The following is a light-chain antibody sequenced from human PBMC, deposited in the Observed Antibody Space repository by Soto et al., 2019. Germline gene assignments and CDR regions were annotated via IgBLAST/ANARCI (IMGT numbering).Light chain of an antibody. Sequence: DIQMTQSPSTLSGSVGDRVTITCRASQTISSWLAWYQQKPGKAPKLLIYKASTLKSGVPSRFSGSGSGTEFTLTISSLQPDDFATYYCQHYNSYSEALGHGTQVDMK. CDR2: KAS. J-gene: IGKJ1*01. CDR1: QTISSW. CDR3: QHYNSYSEA. V-gene: IGKV1-5*03.